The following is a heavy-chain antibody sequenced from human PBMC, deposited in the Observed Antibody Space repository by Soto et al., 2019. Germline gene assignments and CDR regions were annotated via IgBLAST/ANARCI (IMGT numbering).Heavy chain of an antibody. Sequence: GGSLRLSCAASGFRFDDYNMHWVRQGPGKGLEWVSFISWNGANTFYADSVKGRFTISRDSSKKSVSLQINSLRSEDTALYYCARETLSYGFGLDVWGQETTVTVS. J-gene: IGHJ6*02. CDR3: ARETLSYGFGLDV. V-gene: IGHV3-43*01. D-gene: IGHD3-16*01. CDR1: GFRFDDYN. CDR2: ISWNGANT.